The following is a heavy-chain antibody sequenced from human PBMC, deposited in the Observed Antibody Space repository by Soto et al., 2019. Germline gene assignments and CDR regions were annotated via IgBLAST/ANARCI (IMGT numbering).Heavy chain of an antibody. CDR1: GGSISSSSYY. CDR2: IYYSGST. D-gene: IGHD2-2*01. J-gene: IGHJ5*02. V-gene: IGHV4-39*01. Sequence: LSLTCTVSGGSISSSSYYWGWIRQPPGKGLEWIGSIYYSGSTYYNPSLKSRVTISVDTSKNQFSLKLSSVTAADTAVYYCARHRTKRAAMLDWFDPWGQGTLVTVSS. CDR3: ARHRTKRAAMLDWFDP.